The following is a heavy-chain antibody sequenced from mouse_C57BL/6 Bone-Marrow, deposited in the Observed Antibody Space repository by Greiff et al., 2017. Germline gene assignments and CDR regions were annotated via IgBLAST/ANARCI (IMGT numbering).Heavy chain of an antibody. V-gene: IGHV5-4*03. CDR1: GFTFSSYA. CDR3: ARANWVSWFAY. CDR2: ISDGGSYT. Sequence: EVMLVESGGGLVKPGGSLKLSCAASGFTFSSYAMSWVRQTPEKRLEWVATISDGGSYTYYPDNVKGRFTISRDNAKNNLYLQMSHLKSEDTAMYYCARANWVSWFAYWGQGTLVTVSA. J-gene: IGHJ3*01. D-gene: IGHD4-1*02.